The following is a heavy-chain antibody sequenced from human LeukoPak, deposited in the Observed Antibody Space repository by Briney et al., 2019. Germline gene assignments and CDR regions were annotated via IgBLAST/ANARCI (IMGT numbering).Heavy chain of an antibody. CDR3: ARQLGYCSSTSCYYFDY. D-gene: IGHD2-2*01. Sequence: GESLKISCKGSGYSFTSYWIGWVRQMPGKGLEWMGIIYPGDPDTRYSPSFQGQVTISADKSISTAYLQWSSLKASDTAMYYCARQLGYCSSTSCYYFDYWGQGTLVTVSS. CDR2: IYPGDPDT. J-gene: IGHJ4*02. CDR1: GYSFTSYW. V-gene: IGHV5-51*01.